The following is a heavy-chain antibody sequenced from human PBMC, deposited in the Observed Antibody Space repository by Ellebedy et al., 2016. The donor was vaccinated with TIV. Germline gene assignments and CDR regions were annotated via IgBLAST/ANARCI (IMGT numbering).Heavy chain of an antibody. J-gene: IGHJ4*02. D-gene: IGHD6-19*01. CDR1: GFSFSSYA. CDR2: IAGSGRST. Sequence: GESLKISCAASGFSFSSYAMSWVRQAPGKGLEWVSAIAGSGRSTYYADSVNGRFTISRDNSNNTLFLQMDSLRADDTAVYYCAKDSISSGWYALFCDYWGQGALVTVSS. V-gene: IGHV3-23*01. CDR3: AKDSISSGWYALFCDY.